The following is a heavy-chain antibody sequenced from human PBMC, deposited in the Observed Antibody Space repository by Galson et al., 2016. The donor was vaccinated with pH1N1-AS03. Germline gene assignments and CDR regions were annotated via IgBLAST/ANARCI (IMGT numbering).Heavy chain of an antibody. D-gene: IGHD2-15*01. Sequence: SLRLSCAASGFTFSRYSMNWVRQAPGKGLEWVSYISSDSTTMYYAESVRGRFTISRDNARDSLHLQMNSLRDEDTAIYYCARDGGSGGLYYSEYWGQGALVTVSS. CDR2: ISSDSTTM. CDR1: GFTFSRYS. V-gene: IGHV3-48*02. J-gene: IGHJ4*02. CDR3: ARDGGSGGLYYSEY.